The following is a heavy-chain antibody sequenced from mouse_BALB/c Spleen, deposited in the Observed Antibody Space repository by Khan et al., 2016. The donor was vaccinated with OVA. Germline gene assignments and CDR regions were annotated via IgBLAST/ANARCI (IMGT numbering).Heavy chain of an antibody. CDR2: INPSNGYT. CDR3: VRDGAYHRNDGWFAY. CDR1: GYTFTSYT. D-gene: IGHD2-14*01. Sequence: QVRLQQSGAELARPGASVKMSCKASGYTFTSYTIHWIKKRPGQGLEWIGYINPSNGYTNYNQKFKDKATLTTDKSSTTAYLQQSSLTSDDSAVYNCVRDGAYHRNDGWFAYWGQGTLVTVSA. V-gene: IGHV1-4*01. J-gene: IGHJ3*01.